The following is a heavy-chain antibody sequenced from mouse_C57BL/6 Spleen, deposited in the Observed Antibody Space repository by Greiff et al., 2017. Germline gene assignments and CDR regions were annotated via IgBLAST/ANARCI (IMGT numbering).Heavy chain of an antibody. J-gene: IGHJ4*01. CDR1: GYTFTSYW. CDR3: AKLTDYALDAMDY. D-gene: IGHD2-4*01. V-gene: IGHV1-55*01. CDR2: IYPGSGST. Sequence: QVQLQQPGAELVKPGASVKMSCKASGYTFTSYWITWVKQRPGQGLEWIGDIYPGSGSTNYNEKFKSKATLTVDKSSSTAYMQLSSLTSEDSAVYYCAKLTDYALDAMDYGGQGTSVTVSS.